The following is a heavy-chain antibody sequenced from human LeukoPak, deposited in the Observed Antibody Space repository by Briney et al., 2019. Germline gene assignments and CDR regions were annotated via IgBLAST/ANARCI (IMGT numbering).Heavy chain of an antibody. Sequence: GGSLRLSCAASGFTFSSYAMHWVRQAPGKGLEYVSTISSNGGSIYYANSVKGRFTISRDKSKNTLDLQMGSLRAEDMAIYYCARSSSGYHDYWGQGTLVAVSS. CDR3: ARSSSGYHDY. D-gene: IGHD3-22*01. V-gene: IGHV3-64*01. CDR1: GFTFSSYA. CDR2: ISSNGGSI. J-gene: IGHJ4*02.